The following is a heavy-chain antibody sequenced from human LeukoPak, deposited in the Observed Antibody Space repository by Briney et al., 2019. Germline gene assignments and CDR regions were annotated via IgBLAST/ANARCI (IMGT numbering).Heavy chain of an antibody. D-gene: IGHD6-6*01. CDR2: INAGNGNT. J-gene: IGHJ4*02. CDR3: ARSSSGGWDYYFDY. Sequence: ASVKVSCKASGYTFTSYAMHWVRQAPGQRLKWMGWINAGNGNTKYSQEFQGRVTITRDTSASTAYMELSSLRSEDMAVYYCARSSSGGWDYYFDYWGQGTLVTVSS. CDR1: GYTFTSYA. V-gene: IGHV1-3*03.